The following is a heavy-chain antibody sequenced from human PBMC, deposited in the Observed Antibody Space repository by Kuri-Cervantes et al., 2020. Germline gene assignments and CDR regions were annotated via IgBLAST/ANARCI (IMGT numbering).Heavy chain of an antibody. CDR3: AREGEVGVAHFDY. D-gene: IGHD1-26*01. CDR1: GFTFSSYW. CDR2: VNSDGRST. V-gene: IGHV3-74*01. J-gene: IGHJ4*02. Sequence: GESLKISCAASGFTFSSYWMHWVRQAPGKGLVWVSRVNSDGRSTRYAASVKGRFAISRDNAKNTLYLQMNSLRAEDTAVYYCAREGEVGVAHFDYWGQGTLVTVSS.